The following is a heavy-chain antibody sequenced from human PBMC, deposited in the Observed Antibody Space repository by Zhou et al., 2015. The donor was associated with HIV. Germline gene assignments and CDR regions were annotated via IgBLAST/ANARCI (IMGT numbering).Heavy chain of an antibody. CDR3: ARDNWGGPRQSSWFDP. Sequence: QVQLVQSGAEVKKPGASVKVSCKASGYTFTGYYMHWVRQAPGQGLEWMGWINPNSGGTNYAQKFQGRVTMTRDTSISTAYMELSRLRSDDTAVYYCARDNWGGPRQSSWFDPWGQGTLVTVSS. CDR1: GYTFTGYY. CDR2: INPNSGGT. J-gene: IGHJ5*02. D-gene: IGHD3-16*01. V-gene: IGHV1-2*02.